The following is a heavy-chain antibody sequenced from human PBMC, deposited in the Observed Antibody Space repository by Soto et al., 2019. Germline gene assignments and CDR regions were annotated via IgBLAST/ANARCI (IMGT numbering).Heavy chain of an antibody. D-gene: IGHD6-13*01. CDR1: GVSISSYY. J-gene: IGHJ4*02. Sequence: PSETLSLTCTVSGVSISSYYWSWIRQPPGKGLEWIGYIYYSGSTNYNPSLKSRVTISVDTSKNQFSLKLSSVTAADTAVYYCARLQQLAFDYWGQGTLVTVSS. V-gene: IGHV4-59*01. CDR3: ARLQQLAFDY. CDR2: IYYSGST.